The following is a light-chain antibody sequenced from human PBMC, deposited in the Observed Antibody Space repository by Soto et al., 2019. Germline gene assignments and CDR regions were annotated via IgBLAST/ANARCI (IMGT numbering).Light chain of an antibody. CDR3: TSYNYIYV. CDR1: CSDVGASNS. Sequence: QSVLTQPASVSGSPGQAITISCTGNCSDVGASNSVSWYQQHPDKAPKLMIYDVTNRPSGVSIRFSGSKSGNTASLTISGLQAEDEADYYCTSYNYIYVFGTGTKVTVL. CDR2: DVT. J-gene: IGLJ1*01. V-gene: IGLV2-14*01.